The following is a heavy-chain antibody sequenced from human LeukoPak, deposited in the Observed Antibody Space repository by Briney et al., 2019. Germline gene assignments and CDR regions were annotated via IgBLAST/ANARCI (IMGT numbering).Heavy chain of an antibody. CDR1: GGSFSGYY. J-gene: IGHJ6*02. CDR3: ARGRGHSSGWGHYYYSIDV. D-gene: IGHD6-19*01. V-gene: IGHV4-34*01. Sequence: KPSETLSLTCAVYGGSFSGYYWTWIRQLPGEGLEWIGETTDRGSTNYNPSLRRRVTLSVDTSKSQFSLKVRSVTAADTSVFYCARGRGHSSGWGHYYYSIDVWGQGTTVIVSS. CDR2: TTDRGST.